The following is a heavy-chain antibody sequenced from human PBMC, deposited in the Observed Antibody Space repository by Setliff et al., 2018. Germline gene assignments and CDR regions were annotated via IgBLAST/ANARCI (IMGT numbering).Heavy chain of an antibody. D-gene: IGHD6-25*01. V-gene: IGHV4-61*09. J-gene: IGHJ6*03. CDR2: IYTSWST. Sequence: SETLSLTCTVSGGSISSSRYYWGWIRQPAGQGPEWIGQIYTSWSTVYNPSLPSRVTISVDTSKNQFSLSLSSVTAADTAVYYCARVSGLLYIDVWGKGTTVTVSS. CDR3: ARVSGLLYIDV. CDR1: GGSISSSRYY.